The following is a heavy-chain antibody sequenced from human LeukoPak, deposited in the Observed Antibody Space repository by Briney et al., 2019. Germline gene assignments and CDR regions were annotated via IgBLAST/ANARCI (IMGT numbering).Heavy chain of an antibody. D-gene: IGHD6-13*01. CDR3: ARDLQQSTLSNNSFDP. V-gene: IGHV3-21*01. CDR2: ISSSSSYI. Sequence: KSGGSLRLSCAASGFTFSTYAMNWVRQAPGKGLEWVSSISSSSSYIYYADSVKGRFTISRDNAKNSLYLQMNSLRAEDTAVYYCARDLQQSTLSNNSFDPWGQGTLVTVSS. CDR1: GFTFSTYA. J-gene: IGHJ5*02.